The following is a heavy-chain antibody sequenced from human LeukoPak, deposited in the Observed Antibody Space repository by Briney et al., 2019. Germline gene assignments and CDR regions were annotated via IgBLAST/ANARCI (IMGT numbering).Heavy chain of an antibody. V-gene: IGHV4-39*01. CDR2: ISYSGNT. CDR3: ARHCCSAPSKRVLDI. CDR1: GGSIISSDYH. D-gene: IGHD2-15*01. J-gene: IGHJ3*02. Sequence: SETLSLTCTVSGGSIISSDYHWGWVHQPPGKGLEWIGTISYSGNTDYNPSLRSRVTISVDTSNNQFSLRLGSVTAADTAVYHCARHCCSAPSKRVLDIWGQGTMVTVSS.